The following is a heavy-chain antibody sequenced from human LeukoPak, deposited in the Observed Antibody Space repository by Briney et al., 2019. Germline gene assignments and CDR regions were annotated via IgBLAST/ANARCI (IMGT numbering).Heavy chain of an antibody. J-gene: IGHJ4*02. V-gene: IGHV3-7*01. Sequence: GGSLRLSCAASGFTFSNYWMTWVRQAPGKGLEWVAHINQDGSEEHYMDSGKGRFTISRDNAKNSLSLQMNSLRAEDTAVYYCVRDGGVSGYDLLDYWGQGTLVTVSS. CDR2: INQDGSEE. CDR3: VRDGGVSGYDLLDY. CDR1: GFTFSNYW. D-gene: IGHD5-12*01.